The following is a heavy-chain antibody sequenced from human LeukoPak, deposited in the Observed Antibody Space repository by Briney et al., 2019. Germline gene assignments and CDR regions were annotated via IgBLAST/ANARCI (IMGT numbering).Heavy chain of an antibody. CDR1: GFTFSDYY. Sequence: KSGGPLRLSCAASGFTFSDYYMSWIPQAPGKGREGVSYNSSRSSYTSYADCVKGRFIIDRDNAKNSLYPQTNSLRAEDTAVYSCAREDKATIYDWGQGTLVTVCS. CDR3: AREDKATIYD. J-gene: IGHJ4*02. V-gene: IGHV3-11*05. D-gene: IGHD5-24*01. CDR2: NSSRSSYT.